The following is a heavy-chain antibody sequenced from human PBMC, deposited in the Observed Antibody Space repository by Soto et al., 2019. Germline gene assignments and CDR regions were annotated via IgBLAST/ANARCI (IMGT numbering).Heavy chain of an antibody. J-gene: IGHJ6*02. CDR3: ARGEESHYYYGVDV. CDR1: GFTFSHFA. V-gene: IGHV3-30-3*01. CDR2: ISYDGSNT. Sequence: QVQLVESGGGVVQPGTSLRLSCVGSGFTFSHFAMQWVRQAPGKGLEWVAVISYDGSNTYYADSVKGRFTISRDISKNTLYLQMNSLRPEDTAVYYCARGEESHYYYGVDVWGQGSTVTVSS.